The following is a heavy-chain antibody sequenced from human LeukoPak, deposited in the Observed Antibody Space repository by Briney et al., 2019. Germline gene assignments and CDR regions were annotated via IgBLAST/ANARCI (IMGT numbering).Heavy chain of an antibody. CDR1: GFTFSSYS. J-gene: IGHJ6*02. CDR3: ASIGGSLGMDV. Sequence: GGSLRLSCAASGFTFSSYSMNWVRQAPGKGLEWVSSISSSSSYIYYADSVKGRFTISRDNDKNSLYLQMNSLRAEDTAVYYCASIGGSLGMDVWGQGTTVTVSS. D-gene: IGHD3-16*01. V-gene: IGHV3-21*01. CDR2: ISSSSSYI.